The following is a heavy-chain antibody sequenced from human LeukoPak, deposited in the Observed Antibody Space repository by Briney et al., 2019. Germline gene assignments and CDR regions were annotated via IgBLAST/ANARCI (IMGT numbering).Heavy chain of an antibody. D-gene: IGHD3-22*01. Sequence: GGSLRLSCAASGFTFSSYAMHWVRQAPGKGLEWVAVISYDGSNKYYADSVKGRFTISRDNSKNTLYLQMNSLRAEDTAVYYCASGGGYYYTFDYWGQGTLVTVSS. V-gene: IGHV3-30-3*01. CDR2: ISYDGSNK. J-gene: IGHJ4*02. CDR3: ASGGGYYYTFDY. CDR1: GFTFSSYA.